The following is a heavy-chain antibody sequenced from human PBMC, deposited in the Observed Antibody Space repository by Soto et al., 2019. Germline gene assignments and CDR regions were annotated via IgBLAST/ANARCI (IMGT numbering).Heavy chain of an antibody. V-gene: IGHV3-30-3*01. J-gene: IGHJ4*02. Sequence: GGSLRLSCAASGFTFSSYAMHWVRQAPGKGLEWVAVISYDGSNKYYADSVKGRFTISRDNSKNTLYLQMNSLRAEDTAVYYCARDHIAVGRDRKPDYWGQGTLVTVSS. CDR1: GFTFSSYA. CDR3: ARDHIAVGRDRKPDY. CDR2: ISYDGSNK. D-gene: IGHD6-19*01.